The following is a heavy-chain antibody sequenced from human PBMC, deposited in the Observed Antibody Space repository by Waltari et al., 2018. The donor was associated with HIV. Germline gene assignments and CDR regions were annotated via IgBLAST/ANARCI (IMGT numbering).Heavy chain of an antibody. J-gene: IGHJ3*02. Sequence: QLQLQESGLGLVKPSETLSLTCSGSGYHLSSGSYRAWVRRSPGKGLEWIGGIFHSGSTYYNPSLKSRVTLSVDTSKNQFSLNLSSVTAADAAMYYCARGRSHAWVGEMKAVFDIWGPGTMVTVSS. CDR2: IFHSGST. D-gene: IGHD3-16*02. CDR3: ARGRSHAWVGEMKAVFDI. V-gene: IGHV4-38-2*02. CDR1: GYHLSSGSY.